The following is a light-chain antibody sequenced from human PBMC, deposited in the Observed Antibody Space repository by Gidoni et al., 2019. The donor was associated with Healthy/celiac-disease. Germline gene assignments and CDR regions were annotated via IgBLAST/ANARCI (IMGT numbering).Light chain of an antibody. CDR1: SLRSYY. CDR2: GKN. Sequence: SSELTQDPAVSVALGQTVRITCQGDSLRSYYASWYQQKPGQAPVLVIYGKNNRPSGIPDRFSGSSSGNTASLTITGAQAEDEADYYCNSRDSSGNPFWVFGGGTKLTV. V-gene: IGLV3-19*01. CDR3: NSRDSSGNPFWV. J-gene: IGLJ3*02.